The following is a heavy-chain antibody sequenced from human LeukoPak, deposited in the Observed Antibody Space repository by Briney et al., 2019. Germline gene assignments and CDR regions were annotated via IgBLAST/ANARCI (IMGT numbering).Heavy chain of an antibody. J-gene: IGHJ4*02. V-gene: IGHV3-72*01. CDR1: GFVLSDHS. CDR3: ARDRRGSYDY. Sequence: PGGSLRLSCVASGFVLSDHSMDWVRQAPGKGLEWVGRCRDKADRSITTYAASLKGRFTISRDDSQNSLYLQMSSLKIEDTAVYYCARDRRGSYDYWGQGTLATVSS. D-gene: IGHD1-26*01. CDR2: CRDKADRSIT.